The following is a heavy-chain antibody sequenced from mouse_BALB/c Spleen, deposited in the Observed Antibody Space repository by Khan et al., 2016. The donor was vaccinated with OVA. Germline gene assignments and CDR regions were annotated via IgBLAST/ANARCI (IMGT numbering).Heavy chain of an antibody. V-gene: IGHV1-4*01. CDR1: GYTFTSYT. J-gene: IGHJ3*01. CDR2: INPTNGYT. Sequence: QVQLQQSGAELARPGASVKMSCKASGYTFTSYTMHWVKQRPGQGLDWIGYINPTNGYTNYNQKFKDKATLTADKSFSTAYMQLSSLTSDDSAVYYCSRDGAYYRNDGWFAYWGQGTLVTVSA. D-gene: IGHD2-14*01. CDR3: SRDGAYYRNDGWFAY.